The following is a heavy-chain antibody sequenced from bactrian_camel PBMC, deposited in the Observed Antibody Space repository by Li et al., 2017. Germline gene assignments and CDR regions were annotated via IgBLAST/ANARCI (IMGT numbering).Heavy chain of an antibody. Sequence: VQLVESGGGLVQDGGSLRLSCTASGFTFSNYAMSWVRQAPGKGLEWVVFINSGGDSTNYAASVKGRFTISRDNAKNTLYLQMNSLKTEDTAVYYCATWWSVGFWGQGTQVTVS. J-gene: IGHJ6*01. D-gene: IGHD7*01. V-gene: IGHV3S42*01. CDR1: GFTFSNYA. CDR2: INSGGDST. CDR3: ATWWSVGF.